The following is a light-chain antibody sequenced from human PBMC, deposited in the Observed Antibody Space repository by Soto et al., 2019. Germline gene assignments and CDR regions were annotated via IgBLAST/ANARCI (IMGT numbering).Light chain of an antibody. J-gene: IGLJ1*01. CDR3: SSFTSSSTFV. CDR2: DVS. Sequence: QSALAQPASVSGSRGQSITISCTGTSSDVGRYNYVSWFQQHPGKVPKLIIYDVSNWPSGVSYRFSGSKSGNTASLTISGLQPEDEADYYCSSFTSSSTFVFGTGTKLTVL. CDR1: SSDVGRYNY. V-gene: IGLV2-14*03.